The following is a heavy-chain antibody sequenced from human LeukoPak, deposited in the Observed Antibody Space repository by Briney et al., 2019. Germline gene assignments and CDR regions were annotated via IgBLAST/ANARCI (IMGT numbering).Heavy chain of an antibody. D-gene: IGHD1-1*01. V-gene: IGHV3-11*04. J-gene: IGHJ4*02. CDR3: ARDKYNWNDGLFSD. CDR2: ISSSGSTI. Sequence: GGSLRLSCAASGFTFSDYYMSWIRRAPGKGLEWVSYISSSGSTIYYADSVKGRFTISRDNAKNSLYLQMNSLRAEDTAVYYCARDKYNWNDGLFSDWGQGTLVTVSS. CDR1: GFTFSDYY.